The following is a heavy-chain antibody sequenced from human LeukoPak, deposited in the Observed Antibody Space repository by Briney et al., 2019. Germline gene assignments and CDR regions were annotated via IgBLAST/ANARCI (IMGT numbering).Heavy chain of an antibody. CDR1: GFTFSAST. CDR2: IRTKANDYAT. J-gene: IGHJ4*02. D-gene: IGHD3-3*01. Sequence: GGPLRLSCAASGFTFSASTIHWVRQASGKRLEWVGRIRTKANDYATTHTASLKGRFTISRDDSQNTAYLQMNSLTTEDTAVYYCVRHLAFGGSGLDFWGQGTLVSVSS. V-gene: IGHV3-73*01. CDR3: VRHLAFGGSGLDF.